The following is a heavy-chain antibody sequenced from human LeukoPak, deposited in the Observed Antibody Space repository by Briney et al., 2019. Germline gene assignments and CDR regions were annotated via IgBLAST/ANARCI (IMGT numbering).Heavy chain of an antibody. V-gene: IGHV1-46*01. CDR3: AREGDYGDILDY. CDR1: GYTFTSYF. D-gene: IGHD4-17*01. CDR2: INPSGGST. Sequence: GASVKVSCKTSGYTFTSYFIHWVRQAPGQGLEWMGLINPSGGSTNYAHQFQGRVTMTRDTSTSTVYMELSSLRSEDTAVYYCAREGDYGDILDYWGQGTLVTVTS. J-gene: IGHJ4*02.